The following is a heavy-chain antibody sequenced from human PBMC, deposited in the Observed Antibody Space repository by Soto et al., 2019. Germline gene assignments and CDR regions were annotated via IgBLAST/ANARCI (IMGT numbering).Heavy chain of an antibody. J-gene: IGHJ6*02. Sequence: GGSLRLSCAASGFTFSSYAMGWVRQAPGKGLEWVSAISGSGGSTYYADSVKGRFTISRDNSKNTLYLQMNSLRAEDTAVYYCAKGSRSWTTGAYYYYGMDVWGQGTTVTVSS. V-gene: IGHV3-23*01. CDR1: GFTFSSYA. D-gene: IGHD6-13*01. CDR3: AKGSRSWTTGAYYYYGMDV. CDR2: ISGSGGST.